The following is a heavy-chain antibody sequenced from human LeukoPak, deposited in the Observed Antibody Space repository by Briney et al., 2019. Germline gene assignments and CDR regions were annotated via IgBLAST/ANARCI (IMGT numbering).Heavy chain of an antibody. J-gene: IGHJ4*02. CDR2: INPNSGGT. Sequence: ASVKVSCKASGYTFTGYYMHWVRQAPGQGLEWMGWINPNSGGTNYAQKFQGRVTMTRNTSISTAYVELSSLRSEDTAVYYCARGIHDYGDPFDYWGQGTLVTVSS. V-gene: IGHV1-2*02. D-gene: IGHD4-17*01. CDR3: ARGIHDYGDPFDY. CDR1: GYTFTGYY.